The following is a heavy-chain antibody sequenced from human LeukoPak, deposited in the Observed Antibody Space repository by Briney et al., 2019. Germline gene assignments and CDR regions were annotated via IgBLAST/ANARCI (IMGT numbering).Heavy chain of an antibody. CDR3: AKAIAAPVWYFDL. J-gene: IGHJ2*01. V-gene: IGHV3-23*01. D-gene: IGHD6-13*01. Sequence: TGGSLRLSCAASGFTFSIYWVHWVRQAPGKGLEWVSTISGRGDSTYYADSVKGRFTISRDNSRNTLYLQMNTLRAEDTAVYYCAKAIAAPVWYFDLWGRGTLVTVSS. CDR1: GFTFSIYW. CDR2: ISGRGDST.